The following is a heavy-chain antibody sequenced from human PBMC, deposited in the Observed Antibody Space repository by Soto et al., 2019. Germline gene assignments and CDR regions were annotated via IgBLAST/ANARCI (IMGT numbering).Heavy chain of an antibody. CDR1: GGSISTYY. D-gene: IGHD4-4*01. CDR2: IDTSGNT. V-gene: IGHV4-59*10. CDR3: ARYSSNWFQTEGMDV. J-gene: IGHJ6*02. Sequence: SETLSLTCAVYGGSISTYYWSWIRQPAGKGLEWIGRIDTSGNTNYNPSLKSRVTMSVDTSKKQFSLKLTSVTAADTAVYYCARYSSNWFQTEGMDVWGQGTTVTVSS.